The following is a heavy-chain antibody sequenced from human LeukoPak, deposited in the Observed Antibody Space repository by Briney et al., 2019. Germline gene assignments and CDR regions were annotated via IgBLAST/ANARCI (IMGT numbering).Heavy chain of an antibody. CDR1: GFTFDGYA. D-gene: IGHD1/OR15-1a*01. J-gene: IGHJ5*02. CDR3: AKHVGTVPAPLDL. V-gene: IGHV3-43*02. Sequence: GGSLRLSCAASGFTFDGYAMNWVRQGPGKGLEWVSLISRGGSSIYSADSVKGRFTISRDNTKNSLYLQMNSLRTEGTSLYYCAKHVGTVPAPLDLWGQETLVTVSS. CDR2: ISRGGSSI.